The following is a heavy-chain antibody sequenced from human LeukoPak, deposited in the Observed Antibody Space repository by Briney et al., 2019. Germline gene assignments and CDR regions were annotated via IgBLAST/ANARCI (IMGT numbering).Heavy chain of an antibody. D-gene: IGHD6-13*01. CDR1: GFTLSSNY. Sequence: QTGGSLTLSCAASGFTLSSNYMSWVRQAAGKGLEWVSVIYSGGSTYYADSVKGRLTISRDNSKNTLYLQMNSLRAEDTAVYYCAREVRKAAAGPTRYFQHWGQGTLVTVSS. CDR3: AREVRKAAAGPTRYFQH. V-gene: IGHV3-66*01. J-gene: IGHJ1*01. CDR2: IYSGGST.